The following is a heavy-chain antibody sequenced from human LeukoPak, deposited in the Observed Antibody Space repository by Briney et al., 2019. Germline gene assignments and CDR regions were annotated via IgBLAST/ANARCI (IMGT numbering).Heavy chain of an antibody. V-gene: IGHV4-59*08. D-gene: IGHD5-24*01. Sequence: SETLSLTCTVSGGSISSYYWSWIRQPPGKGLEWIGHISYSGRTNYNPSLKSRVTISVDTSENQFSLKLSSVTAAYTAVYYCAREDGYNFVGSEFDPWGQGTLVTVSS. CDR1: GGSISSYY. J-gene: IGHJ5*02. CDR2: ISYSGRT. CDR3: AREDGYNFVGSEFDP.